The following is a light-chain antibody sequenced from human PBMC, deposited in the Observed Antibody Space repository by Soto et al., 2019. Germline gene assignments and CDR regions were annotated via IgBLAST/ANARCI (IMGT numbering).Light chain of an antibody. Sequence: DIQMTQSPSTLSTSVGDRVTITCRASPSISNWLAWYQQKPGKAPRLLIYDASSLESGVPSRFSGSGSGTEFTLTISSLQPDDFATYYCQQYNRYSWTFGQGTKVEIK. J-gene: IGKJ1*01. CDR2: DAS. CDR1: PSISNW. CDR3: QQYNRYSWT. V-gene: IGKV1-5*01.